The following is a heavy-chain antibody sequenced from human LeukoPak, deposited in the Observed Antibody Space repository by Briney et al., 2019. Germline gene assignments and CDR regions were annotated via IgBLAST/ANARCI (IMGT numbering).Heavy chain of an antibody. CDR3: VRGGGYLPDY. V-gene: IGHV4-59*01. D-gene: IGHD5-12*01. CDR1: GDSSSSYY. Sequence: SETLSLTCTVSGDSSSSYYWSWIRQPPGKTLEWIGYIHSSGSTNYNPSLKSRVTMSVDTSKNQFSLKLSSVTAADTAVYYCVRGGGYLPDYWGQGTLITVSS. CDR2: IHSSGST. J-gene: IGHJ4*02.